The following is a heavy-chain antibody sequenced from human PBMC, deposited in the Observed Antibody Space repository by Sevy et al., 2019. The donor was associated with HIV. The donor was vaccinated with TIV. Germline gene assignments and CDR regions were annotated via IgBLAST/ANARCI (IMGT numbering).Heavy chain of an antibody. CDR2: INHSGST. CDR3: ARGLHCSGGSCYYYGMVV. Sequence: SETLSLTCAVYGGSFSGYYWSWIRQPPGKGLEWIGEINHSGSTNYNPSLKSRVTISVDTSKNQFSLKLSSVTAADTAVYYCARGLHCSGGSCYYYGMVVWGQGTTVTDSS. D-gene: IGHD2-15*01. CDR1: GGSFSGYY. V-gene: IGHV4-34*01. J-gene: IGHJ6*02.